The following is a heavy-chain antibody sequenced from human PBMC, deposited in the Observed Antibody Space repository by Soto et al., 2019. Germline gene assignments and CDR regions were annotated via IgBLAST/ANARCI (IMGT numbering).Heavy chain of an antibody. CDR3: GRQTYYYYGMDV. Sequence: ASVKVSCKASGYTFTSYDINWVRQAAGQGLEWMGWMNPNSGNTGYAQKFQGRVTMTRNTSISTAYMELSSLRSEDTAVYYCGRQTYYYYGMDVWGQGTTVTVSS. CDR1: GYTFTSYD. V-gene: IGHV1-8*01. J-gene: IGHJ6*02. CDR2: MNPNSGNT.